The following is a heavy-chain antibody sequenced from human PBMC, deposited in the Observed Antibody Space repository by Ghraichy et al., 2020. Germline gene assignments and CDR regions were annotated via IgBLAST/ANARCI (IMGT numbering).Heavy chain of an antibody. CDR3: VREIAPSGIRKRAFDL. CDR2: IISGGSYT. CDR1: GFTFSDYY. D-gene: IGHD5-12*01. Sequence: GGSLRLSCAASGFTFSDYYMTWIRQAPGKGLEWVSYIISGGSYTYYADSVKGRFTISRDDSKNSLHLQMNSLRDEDTGVYFCVREIAPSGIRKRAFDLWGQGTRLTVSS. V-gene: IGHV3-11*06. J-gene: IGHJ4*02.